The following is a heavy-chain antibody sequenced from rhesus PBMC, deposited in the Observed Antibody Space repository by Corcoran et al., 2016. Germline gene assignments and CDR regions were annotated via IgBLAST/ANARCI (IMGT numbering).Heavy chain of an antibody. CDR2: IGGSSGST. CDR3: ARLGAGIIDY. D-gene: IGHD1-26*01. J-gene: IGHJ4*01. Sequence: QVQLQESGPGLVKPSETLSLTCAVSGYSISSGYYWGWIRQPPGKGLEWFGYIGGSSGSTYSNPSLKSRVTISKDTSKNQFSLKLSSVTAADTAVYYCARLGAGIIDYWGQGVLVTVSS. V-gene: IGHV4-99*01. CDR1: GYSISSGYY.